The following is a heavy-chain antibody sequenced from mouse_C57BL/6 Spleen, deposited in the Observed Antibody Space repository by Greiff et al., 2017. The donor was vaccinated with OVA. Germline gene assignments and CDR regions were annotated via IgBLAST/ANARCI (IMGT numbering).Heavy chain of an antibody. D-gene: IGHD2-12*01. CDR3: ARYDCYLGYYFDY. J-gene: IGHJ2*01. Sequence: EVQLQQSGPELVKPGASVKISCKASGYTFTDYYMNWVKQSHGKSLEWIGDINPNNGGTSYNQKFKGKATLTVDKSSSTAYMELRSLTSEDSAVYYCARYDCYLGYYFDYWGQGTTLTVSS. CDR2: INPNNGGT. CDR1: GYTFTDYY. V-gene: IGHV1-26*01.